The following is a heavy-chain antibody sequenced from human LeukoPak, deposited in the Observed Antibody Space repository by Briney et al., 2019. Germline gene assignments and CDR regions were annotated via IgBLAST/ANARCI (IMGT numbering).Heavy chain of an antibody. CDR2: ISRDGSCT. CDR3: ARDQRVTGRPNIDY. CDR1: GFTFSNYW. J-gene: IGHJ4*02. V-gene: IGHV3-74*01. D-gene: IGHD6-6*01. Sequence: GGSLRLSCAASGFTFSNYWMHWVRQAPGKGLVWVSGISRDGSCTYYADSVKGRFTISRDNAKNTVYLQMNSLRAEDTAMYYCARDQRVTGRPNIDYWGQGTLVIVSS.